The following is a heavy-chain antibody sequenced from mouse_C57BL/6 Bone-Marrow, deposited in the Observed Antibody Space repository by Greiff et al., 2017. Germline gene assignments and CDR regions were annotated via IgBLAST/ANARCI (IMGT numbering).Heavy chain of an antibody. CDR1: GFNIKDYY. CDR2: IDPEDGET. CDR3: AIALRSWLAY. D-gene: IGHD1-1*01. J-gene: IGHJ3*01. Sequence: EVKLQESGAELVKPGASVKLSCTASGFNIKDYYMHWVKQRTEQGLEWIGRIDPEDGETKYAPKFQGKATITADTSSNTAYLQLRSLTSEDTAVYYCAIALRSWLAYWGQGTLVTVSA. V-gene: IGHV14-2*01.